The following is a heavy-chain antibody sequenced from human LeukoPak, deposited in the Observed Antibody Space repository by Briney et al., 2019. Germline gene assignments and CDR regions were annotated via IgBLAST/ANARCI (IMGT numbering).Heavy chain of an antibody. J-gene: IGHJ5*02. D-gene: IGHD6-13*01. CDR2: ISGSGGST. V-gene: IGHV3-23*01. CDR3: AKFMQQQLEMDWFDP. CDR1: GFTFSSYA. Sequence: GRSLRLSCAASGFTFSSYAMHWVRQAPGKGLEWVSAISGSGGSTYYADSVKGRFTISRDNSKNTLYLQMNSLRAEDTAVYYCAKFMQQQLEMDWFDPWGQGTLVTVSS.